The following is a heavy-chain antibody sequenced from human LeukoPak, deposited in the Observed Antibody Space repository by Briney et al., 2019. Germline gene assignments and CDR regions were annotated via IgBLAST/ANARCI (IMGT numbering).Heavy chain of an antibody. J-gene: IGHJ4*02. Sequence: GGSLRLSCAASGFTFSSYSMIWVRQAPGKGLEWVSAISGSGGSTYYADSVKGRFTISRDNSKHTLYLQMNSLRAEDTAVYYCAKESLQRVSHFDYWGQGTLVTVSS. CDR3: AKESLQRVSHFDY. CDR1: GFTFSSYS. CDR2: ISGSGGST. V-gene: IGHV3-23*01. D-gene: IGHD1-1*01.